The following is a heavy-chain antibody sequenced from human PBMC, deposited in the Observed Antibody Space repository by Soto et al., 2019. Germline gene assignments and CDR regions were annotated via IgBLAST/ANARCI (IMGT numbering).Heavy chain of an antibody. D-gene: IGHD2-2*01. CDR2: INTDGGIT. CDR1: GFTFSSHW. Sequence: EVQLVESGGDLVQPGGSLRLSCAASGFTFSSHWMHWVRRVPGKGLVWVSHINTDGGITGYADSVKGRFTISRDNAKNTPYVQMNGRRVEDISVYYCTREAVYCCRSGCYLRAFDSWGQGTMVTVSS. V-gene: IGHV3-74*01. J-gene: IGHJ3*02. CDR3: TREAVYCCRSGCYLRAFDS.